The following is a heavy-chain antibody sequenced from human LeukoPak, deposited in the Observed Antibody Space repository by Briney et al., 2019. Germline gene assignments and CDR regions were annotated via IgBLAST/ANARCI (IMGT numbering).Heavy chain of an antibody. CDR2: IIPIFGTA. J-gene: IGHJ5*02. CDR1: GGTFSSYA. Sequence: GASVKVSCKASGGTFSSYAISWVRQAPGQGLEWMGGIIPIFGTANYAQKFQGRVTITADESTSTAYMELSSLRSEDTAVYYCKGDLRSGTQGTNWFDPWGQGTLVTVSS. V-gene: IGHV1-69*13. CDR3: KGDLRSGTQGTNWFDP. D-gene: IGHD3-3*01.